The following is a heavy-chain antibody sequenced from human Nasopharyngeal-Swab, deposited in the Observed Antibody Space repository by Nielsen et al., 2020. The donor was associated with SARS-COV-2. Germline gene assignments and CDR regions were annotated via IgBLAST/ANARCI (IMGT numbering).Heavy chain of an antibody. V-gene: IGHV4-39*01. J-gene: IGHJ5*02. Sequence: GSLRLSCTVSGDSLSSNSYYWVWISQSPGKGLEWIGSFSYSGTTYFNPSLKSRVTISVDTSKNQFSVKLSSVTAADTAVYYCASYYYDSSDYSYWFDPWGQGTLVTVSS. CDR3: ASYYYDSSDYSYWFDP. CDR1: GDSLSSNSYY. CDR2: FSYSGTT. D-gene: IGHD3-22*01.